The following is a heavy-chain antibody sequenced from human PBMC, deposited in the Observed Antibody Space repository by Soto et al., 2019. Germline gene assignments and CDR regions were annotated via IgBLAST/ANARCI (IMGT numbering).Heavy chain of an antibody. J-gene: IGHJ5*02. Sequence: AAVKVSCKASGYTFTSYYMHWVRQAPGQGLEWMGIINPSGGSTSYAQKFQGRVTMTRDTSTSTVYMELSSLRSEDTAVYYCARSLRAAVAALDPWGQGTLVTVSS. CDR3: ARSLRAAVAALDP. D-gene: IGHD6-19*01. V-gene: IGHV1-46*01. CDR1: GYTFTSYY. CDR2: INPSGGST.